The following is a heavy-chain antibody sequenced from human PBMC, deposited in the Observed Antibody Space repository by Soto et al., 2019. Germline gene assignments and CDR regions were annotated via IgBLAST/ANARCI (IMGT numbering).Heavy chain of an antibody. CDR3: ARDRAIRASGRPWLDP. D-gene: IGHD3-10*01. V-gene: IGHV4-31*03. Sequence: QVQLKESGPGLVKPSQTLSLTCTVSGGSINSGGYYWSWIRQHPGMGLEWIGYIYYSSSTFYNPSLRSRGTGSVETSQYHVSRRLSSVTAADTAVYYCARDRAIRASGRPWLDPWGQGTLVTVSS. CDR2: IYYSSST. CDR1: GGSINSGGYY. J-gene: IGHJ5*02.